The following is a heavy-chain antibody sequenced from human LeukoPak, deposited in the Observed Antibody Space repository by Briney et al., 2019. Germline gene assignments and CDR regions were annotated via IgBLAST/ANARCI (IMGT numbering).Heavy chain of an antibody. V-gene: IGHV4-39*07. CDR1: GGSISGSSYY. Sequence: PSETLSLTCTVSGGSISGSSYYWSWIRQPPGKGLEWIGEINHSGSTNYNPSLKSRVTISVDTSKNQFSLKLSSVTAADTAVYYCARVIRRSYSQSYRSEVRYSGYDYLDYWGQGTLVTVSS. J-gene: IGHJ4*02. CDR2: INHSGST. D-gene: IGHD5-12*01. CDR3: ARVIRRSYSQSYRSEVRYSGYDYLDY.